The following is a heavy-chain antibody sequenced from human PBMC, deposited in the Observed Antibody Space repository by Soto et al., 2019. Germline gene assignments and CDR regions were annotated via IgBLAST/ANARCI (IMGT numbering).Heavy chain of an antibody. V-gene: IGHV3-23*01. J-gene: IGHJ5*02. Sequence: EVQLLESGEGLVQPGGSLRLSCAASGFTFRNYAMSWVRQTPGKGLAWVSSIHGEGAGTYYADSVKGRFTVSRDDSKETLYLLMSSLRVDDTAVYYCAKDGVPRNGDWDWFDPWRQGTLVSVAS. CDR3: AKDGVPRNGDWDWFDP. CDR2: IHGEGAGT. CDR1: GFTFRNYA. D-gene: IGHD3-10*01.